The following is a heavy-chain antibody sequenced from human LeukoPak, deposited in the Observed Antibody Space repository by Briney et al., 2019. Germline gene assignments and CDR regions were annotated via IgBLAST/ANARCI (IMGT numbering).Heavy chain of an antibody. CDR2: INHSGST. CDR3: ARGRRDGYNYRAYYFDY. Sequence: SETLSLTCAVYGGSFSGYYWSWIRQPPGKGLEWIGEINHSGSTNYDPSLKSRVTISVDTSKNQFSLKLSSVTAADTAVYYCARGRRDGYNYRAYYFDYWGQGTLVTVSS. J-gene: IGHJ4*02. CDR1: GGSFSGYY. D-gene: IGHD5-24*01. V-gene: IGHV4-34*01.